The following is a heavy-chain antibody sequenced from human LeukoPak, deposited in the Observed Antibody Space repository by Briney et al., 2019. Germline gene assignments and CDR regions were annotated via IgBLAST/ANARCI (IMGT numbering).Heavy chain of an antibody. CDR3: ARDSSDVLTGYYHF. V-gene: IGHV1-2*02. J-gene: IGHJ4*02. Sequence: ASVNVCCKTSGYTFNDYYVHWVRRAPGQGLEWMGWINPNSGRTNYAPKFQGRVTLTTDTSISTAYMELSGLISGDTALYYCARDSSDVLTGYYHFWGQGTLVTVSS. CDR2: INPNSGRT. D-gene: IGHD3-9*01. CDR1: GYTFNDYY.